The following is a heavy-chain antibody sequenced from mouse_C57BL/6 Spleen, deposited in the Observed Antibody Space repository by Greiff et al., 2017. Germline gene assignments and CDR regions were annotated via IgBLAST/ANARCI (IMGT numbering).Heavy chain of an antibody. CDR1: GFSLSTSGMG. Sequence: QVQLKESGPGILQSSQTLSLTCSFSGFSLSTSGMGVSWIRQPSGKGLEWLAHIYWDDDKRYNPSLKSRLTISKDTSRNQVFLKITSVDTADTATYYGARRSTVVATDAMDYWGQGTSVTVSS. CDR3: ARRSTVVATDAMDY. V-gene: IGHV8-12*01. J-gene: IGHJ4*01. CDR2: IYWDDDK. D-gene: IGHD1-1*01.